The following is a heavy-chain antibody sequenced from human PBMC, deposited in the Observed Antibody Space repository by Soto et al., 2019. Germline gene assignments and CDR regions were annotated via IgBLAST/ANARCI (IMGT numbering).Heavy chain of an antibody. J-gene: IGHJ4*02. CDR1: GFTFSSYG. D-gene: IGHD2-21*01. V-gene: IGHV3-30*18. CDR3: AKGAEVNY. CDR2: ISYDGSNK. Sequence: QVQLVESGGGVVQPGRSLRLSCAASGFTFSSYGMHWVRQAPGKGLEWVAVISYDGSNKYYADSVKGRFTISRDNSKNTLYLQMNSLRAEDTAVYYCAKGAEVNYWGQGNLVTVSS.